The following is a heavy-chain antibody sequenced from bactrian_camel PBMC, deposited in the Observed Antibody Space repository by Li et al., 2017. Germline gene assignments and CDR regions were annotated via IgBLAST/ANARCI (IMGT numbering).Heavy chain of an antibody. Sequence: HVQLVESGGGLVQPGGSLTLSCAASGFTFSSYWMYWVRQAPGKGLEWVSAISASGGTTIYADSVKGRFTISRDNAKNTVYLQMNSLKPEDTAVHYRVRDALWLARYYSTNDWAYWGQGTQVTVS. CDR3: VRDALWLARYYSTNDWAY. J-gene: IGHJ4*01. V-gene: IGHV3S1*01. CDR1: GFTFSSYW. D-gene: IGHD4*01. CDR2: ISASGGTT.